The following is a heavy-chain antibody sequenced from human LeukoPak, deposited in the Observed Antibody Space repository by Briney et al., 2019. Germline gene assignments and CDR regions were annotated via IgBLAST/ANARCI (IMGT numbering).Heavy chain of an antibody. J-gene: IGHJ6*03. CDR1: GYTFTDYY. CDR3: ARDRGRSSDYYASGRSLHYCVDV. CDR2: TNPDSGGT. Sequence: ASLKVSCTASGYTFTDYYMYWVRQAPGQGLEWMARTNPDSGGTSYAERFQGRVTITRDTSISTAYMNLSRLTSDDTAVYYCARDRGRSSDYYASGRSLHYCVDVWGEGTTVTVSS. V-gene: IGHV1-2*06. D-gene: IGHD3-10*01.